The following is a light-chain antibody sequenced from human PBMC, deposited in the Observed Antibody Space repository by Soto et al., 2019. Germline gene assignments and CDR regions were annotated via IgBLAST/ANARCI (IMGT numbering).Light chain of an antibody. CDR1: QSVSSY. V-gene: IGKV3-11*01. Sequence: EIVLTQSPATLSLSPGERATLSCRASQSVSSYLAWYQQKPGQAPRLLIYDASSRATGIPGRFSGSGSGTDFTLTISSLEPEDFAIYDCQQRSNWPPRTFGQGTKVEIK. CDR2: DAS. CDR3: QQRSNWPPRT. J-gene: IGKJ1*01.